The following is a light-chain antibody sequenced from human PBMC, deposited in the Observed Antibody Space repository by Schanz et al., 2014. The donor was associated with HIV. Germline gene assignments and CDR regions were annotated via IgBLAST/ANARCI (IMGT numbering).Light chain of an antibody. J-gene: IGLJ3*02. CDR2: NTY. V-gene: IGLV1-44*01. Sequence: QLVLTQPPSASGTPGQRVTISCSGSSSSIKTNTGNSFQPPPGTAPKRLISNTYHRPSGVPDRFSGSQSGTSASLAISGLQSEDESDFFCATWDDSLEGWVFGGGTKLTVL. CDR1: SSSIKTNT. CDR3: ATWDDSLEGWV.